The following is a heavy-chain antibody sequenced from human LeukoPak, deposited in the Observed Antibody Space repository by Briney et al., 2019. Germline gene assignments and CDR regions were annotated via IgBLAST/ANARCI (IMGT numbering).Heavy chain of an antibody. Sequence: GGSLRLSCAASGFTFASYVMNWVRQAPGKGLDWVSTIGAGGDTYDADAVKGRFTISRDNSKDTLFLQMNSLRVEDTAVYFCARSAWSAAKSPGFDYWGLGTLVTVSS. CDR2: IGAGGDT. D-gene: IGHD6-13*01. J-gene: IGHJ4*02. V-gene: IGHV3-23*01. CDR1: GFTFASYV. CDR3: ARSAWSAAKSPGFDY.